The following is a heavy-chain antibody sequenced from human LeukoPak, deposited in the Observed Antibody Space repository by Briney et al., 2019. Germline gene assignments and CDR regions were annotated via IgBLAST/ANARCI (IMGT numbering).Heavy chain of an antibody. CDR3: ARARNYYDSGFLFDY. Sequence: SVKVSCKASGGTFSSYAISWVRQAPGQGLEWMGGIIPIFGTANYAQKFQGRVTITADESTSTAYMELSSLKSEDTAVYYCARARNYYDSGFLFDYWGQGTLVTVSS. V-gene: IGHV1-69*13. D-gene: IGHD3-22*01. CDR2: IIPIFGTA. J-gene: IGHJ4*02. CDR1: GGTFSSYA.